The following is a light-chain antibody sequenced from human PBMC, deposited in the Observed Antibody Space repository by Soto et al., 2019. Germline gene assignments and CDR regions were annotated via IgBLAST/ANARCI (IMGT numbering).Light chain of an antibody. V-gene: IGKV3-20*01. Sequence: EIVLTQSPGTLSLSPGEGATLSCRASQSVGGTFLAWYQQKGGQAPRLLIHGASNRATGIPDRFSGSGSGTDFTLTISRLEPEDFAVYYCQQYGGSPRTFSQGTKVEVK. CDR1: QSVGGTF. J-gene: IGKJ1*01. CDR2: GAS. CDR3: QQYGGSPRT.